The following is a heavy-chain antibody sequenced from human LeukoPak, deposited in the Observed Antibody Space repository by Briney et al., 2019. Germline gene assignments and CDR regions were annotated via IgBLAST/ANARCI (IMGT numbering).Heavy chain of an antibody. D-gene: IGHD3-10*01. CDR3: ASTGYYYGSGTTALFDY. Sequence: SETLSLTCTVSGGSVSSGSYYWSCIRQPPGKGLEWIGYIYYSGSTNYNPSLKSRVTISVDTSKNQFSLKLSSVTAADTAVYYCASTGYYYGSGTTALFDYWGQGTLVTVSS. J-gene: IGHJ4*02. CDR1: GGSVSSGSYY. V-gene: IGHV4-61*01. CDR2: IYYSGST.